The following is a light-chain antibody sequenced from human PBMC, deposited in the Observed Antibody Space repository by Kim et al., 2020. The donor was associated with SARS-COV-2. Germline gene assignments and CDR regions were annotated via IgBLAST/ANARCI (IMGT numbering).Light chain of an antibody. CDR1: QSISSW. J-gene: IGKJ1*01. Sequence: SAADGDRVTITCRASQSISSWLAWYQQKPGKAPNLLIYKASYLEGGVPSRFGGSGSGTEFTLTISSLQPDDFAIYYCQQYMSFPTFGQGTKVDIK. CDR3: QQYMSFPT. CDR2: KAS. V-gene: IGKV1-5*03.